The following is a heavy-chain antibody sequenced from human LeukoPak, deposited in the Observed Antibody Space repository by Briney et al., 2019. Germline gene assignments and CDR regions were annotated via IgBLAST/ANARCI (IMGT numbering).Heavy chain of an antibody. CDR3: TRERSTPGINWFDP. CDR1: GESFSAYS. D-gene: IGHD2-2*01. J-gene: IGHJ5*02. CDR2: INHSGSI. Sequence: SETLSLTCAVYGESFSAYSWNWIRQSPGKGLEWIGEINHSGSINYNPSLKSRVTISVDTSKNQTSKRQFSLKLNSVTAADTAVYYCTRERSTPGINWFDPWGQGTLVTVSS. V-gene: IGHV4-34*01.